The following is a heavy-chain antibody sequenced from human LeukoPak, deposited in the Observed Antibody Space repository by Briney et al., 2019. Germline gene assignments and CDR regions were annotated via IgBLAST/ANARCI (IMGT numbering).Heavy chain of an antibody. CDR1: GGTFSSYA. Sequence: ASVKVSCKASGGTFSSYAISWVRQAPGRGLEWMGGIIPIFGTANYAQKFQGRVTITADESTSTAYMELSSLRSEDTAVYYCARELKGAFDIWGQGTMVTVSS. CDR3: ARELKGAFDI. V-gene: IGHV1-69*13. CDR2: IIPIFGTA. J-gene: IGHJ3*02.